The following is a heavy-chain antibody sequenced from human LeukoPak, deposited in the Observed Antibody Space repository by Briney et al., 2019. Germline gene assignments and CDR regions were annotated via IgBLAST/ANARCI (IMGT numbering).Heavy chain of an antibody. CDR2: ISYDGSNK. CDR1: GLTFSSYA. D-gene: IGHD1-1*01. CDR3: ARGDPYDDYFDY. V-gene: IGHV3-30*04. Sequence: GRSLRLSCAASGLTFSSYAMHWVRQAPGKGLEWVAVISYDGSNKYYADSVKGRFTISRDNSKNTLYLQMNSLRAEDTAVYYCARGDPYDDYFDYWGQGTLVTVSS. J-gene: IGHJ4*02.